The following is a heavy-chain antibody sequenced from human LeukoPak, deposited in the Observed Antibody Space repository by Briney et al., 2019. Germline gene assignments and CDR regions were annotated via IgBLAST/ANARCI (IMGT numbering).Heavy chain of an antibody. D-gene: IGHD6-13*01. CDR3: ARGRRWDNGQQLRY. Sequence: GGSLRLSCAASGFTVSSNYMSWVRQAPGKGLEWVSVIYSGGSTYYADSVKGRFTISRDNSKNTLYLQMNSLRAEDTAVYYCARGRRWDNGQQLRYWGQGTLVTVSS. J-gene: IGHJ4*02. V-gene: IGHV3-66*01. CDR1: GFTVSSNY. CDR2: IYSGGST.